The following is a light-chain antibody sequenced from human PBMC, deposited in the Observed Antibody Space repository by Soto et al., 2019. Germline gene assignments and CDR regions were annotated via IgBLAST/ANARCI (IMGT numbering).Light chain of an antibody. V-gene: IGKV2-28*01. CDR2: LAS. CDR3: MQALQTPNT. CDR1: QSLLHSNGKNY. Sequence: DIVVTQSPLSLPVTPGEPASISCRSSQSLLHSNGKNYMDWYLQKPGQSPQLLFYLASNRASGVPDRFSGSESGTNFTLKISRQEAEDFGLYYCMQALQTPNTFSQRTKLEIK. J-gene: IGKJ2*01.